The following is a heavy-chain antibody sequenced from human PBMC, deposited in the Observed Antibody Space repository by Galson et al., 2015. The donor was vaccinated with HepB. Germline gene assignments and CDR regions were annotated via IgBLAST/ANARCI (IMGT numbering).Heavy chain of an antibody. CDR2: IKQDGSEK. D-gene: IGHD2-2*01. CDR1: GFTFRNYW. V-gene: IGHV3-7*03. J-gene: IGHJ6*02. CDR3: AREGPEIVPAAVHYYYHYYGMDV. Sequence: SLRLSCAASGFTFRNYWMTWVRQAPGKGLEWVANIKQDGSEKFYVDSVKGRFTISRDNAKNSLYLQMNSLRAEDTAVYYCAREGPEIVPAAVHYYYHYYGMDVWGQGTTVTVSS.